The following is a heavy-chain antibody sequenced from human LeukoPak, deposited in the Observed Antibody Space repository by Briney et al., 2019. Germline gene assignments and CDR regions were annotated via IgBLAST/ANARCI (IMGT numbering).Heavy chain of an antibody. CDR2: IYYSGST. D-gene: IGHD3-9*01. J-gene: IGHJ3*02. Sequence: PSETLSLTCTVSGGSINDITYYWGWIRQPPGKGLEWIGSIYYSGSTYYNPSLKSRVTISVDTSKNQFSLKLSSVTAADTAVYYCARQDYDILTGYYNGAFDIWGQGTMVTVSS. CDR3: ARQDYDILTGYYNGAFDI. V-gene: IGHV4-39*07. CDR1: GGSINDITYY.